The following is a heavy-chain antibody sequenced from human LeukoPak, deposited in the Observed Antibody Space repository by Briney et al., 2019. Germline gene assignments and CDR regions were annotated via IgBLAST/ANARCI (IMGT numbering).Heavy chain of an antibody. CDR2: IYYSGST. J-gene: IGHJ5*02. CDR1: GGSISSGDYY. CDR3: ARLGKPRDEGWYSSSRGWFDP. Sequence: SETLSLTCTVSGGSISSGDYYWSWIRQPPGKGLEWIGYIYYSGSTYYNPSLKSRVTISVDTSKNQFSLKLSSVTAADTAVYYCARLGKPRDEGWYSSSRGWFDPWGQGTLVTVSS. D-gene: IGHD6-13*01. V-gene: IGHV4-30-4*08.